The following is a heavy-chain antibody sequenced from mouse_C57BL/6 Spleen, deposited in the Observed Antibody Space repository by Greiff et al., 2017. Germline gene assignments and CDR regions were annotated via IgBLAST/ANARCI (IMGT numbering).Heavy chain of an antibody. CDR2: ISYDGSN. CDR3: ARDGYYLYYAMDY. D-gene: IGHD2-3*01. V-gene: IGHV3-6*01. Sequence: EVKLMESGPGLVKPSQSLSLTCSVTGYSITSGYYWNWIRQFPGNKLEWMGYISYDGSNNYNPSLKNRISITRDTSKNQFFLKLNSVTTEDTATYYCARDGYYLYYAMDYWGQGTSVTVSS. CDR1: GYSITSGYY. J-gene: IGHJ4*01.